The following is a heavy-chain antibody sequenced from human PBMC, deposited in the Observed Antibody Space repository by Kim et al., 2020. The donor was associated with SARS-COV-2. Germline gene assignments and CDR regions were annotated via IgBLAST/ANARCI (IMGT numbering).Heavy chain of an antibody. Sequence: SETLSLTCTVSGGSISSYYWSWIRQPPGKGLEWIGYIYYSGSTNYNPSLKSRVTISVDTSKNQFSLKLSSVTAADTAVYYCARSGSSSQADWFDPWGQGTLVTVSS. CDR1: GGSISSYY. CDR3: ARSGSSSQADWFDP. J-gene: IGHJ5*02. CDR2: IYYSGST. V-gene: IGHV4-59*13. D-gene: IGHD6-13*01.